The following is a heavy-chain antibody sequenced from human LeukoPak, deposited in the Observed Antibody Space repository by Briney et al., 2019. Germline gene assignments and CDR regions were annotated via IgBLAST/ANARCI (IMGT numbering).Heavy chain of an antibody. D-gene: IGHD5-12*01. CDR1: GFTFSSYA. V-gene: IGHV3-30*04. CDR3: ATNGGGDSGYGNFDY. CDR2: ISYDGSNK. Sequence: PGRSLRLSCAASGFTFSSYAMHWVRQAPGKGLEGVAVISYDGSNKYYADSVKGRFTISRDNSKNTLYLQMNSLRPEDTALYYCATNGGGDSGYGNFDYWGQGTLVTVSS. J-gene: IGHJ4*02.